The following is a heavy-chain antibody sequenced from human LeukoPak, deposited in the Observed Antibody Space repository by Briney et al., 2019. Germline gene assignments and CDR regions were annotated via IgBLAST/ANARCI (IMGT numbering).Heavy chain of an antibody. CDR3: ARDSGSYWRGDY. CDR1: GYTFTSYG. V-gene: IGHV1-18*01. CDR2: ISAYNGNT. J-gene: IGHJ4*02. D-gene: IGHD1-26*01. Sequence: ASVKVSCKASGYTFTSYGISWVRQAPGQGLEWMGWISAYNGNTNYAQKLQGRVTMTTDTSTSTAHMELRSLRSDDTAVYYCARDSGSYWRGDYWGQGTLVTVSS.